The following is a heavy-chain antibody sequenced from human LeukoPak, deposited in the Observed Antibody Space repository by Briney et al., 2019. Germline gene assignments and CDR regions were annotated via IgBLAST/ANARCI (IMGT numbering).Heavy chain of an antibody. CDR2: IYSGGTT. Sequence: GGSLRLSCAASGFTVSSNYMSWVRRAPGKGVEWGSVIYSGGTTYYADSVKGRFTISRDGSGSTLYLQMNSLRAEDTAVYFCARQIPLAGTFYFDNWGQGTLVTVSS. CDR1: GFTVSSNY. CDR3: ARQIPLAGTFYFDN. J-gene: IGHJ4*02. V-gene: IGHV3-53*01. D-gene: IGHD6-19*01.